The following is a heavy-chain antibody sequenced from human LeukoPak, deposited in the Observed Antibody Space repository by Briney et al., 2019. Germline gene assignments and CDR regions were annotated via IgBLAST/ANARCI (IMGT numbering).Heavy chain of an antibody. D-gene: IGHD3-3*01. Sequence: GGSLRLSCAASGFTFSSYWMHWVRQAPGKGLVWVSRINSDGSSTSYADSVKGRFTISRDNSKNTLYLQMNSLRAEDTAVYYCARGANTIFGVVMWYFDYWGQGTLVTVSS. CDR3: ARGANTIFGVVMWYFDY. V-gene: IGHV3-74*01. CDR2: INSDGSST. J-gene: IGHJ4*02. CDR1: GFTFSSYW.